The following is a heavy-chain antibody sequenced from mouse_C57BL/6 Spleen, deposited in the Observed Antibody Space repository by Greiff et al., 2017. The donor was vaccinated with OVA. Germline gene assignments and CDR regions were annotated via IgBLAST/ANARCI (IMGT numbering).Heavy chain of an antibody. J-gene: IGHJ4*01. V-gene: IGHV1-76*01. D-gene: IGHD1-1*02. Sequence: QVQLQQSGAELVRPGASVKLSCKASGYTFTDYYINWVKQRPGQGLEWIARIYPGSGNTYYNEKFKGKATLTAEKSSSTAYMQLSSLTSEDSAVYFCAREELFYAMDYGGQGTSVPVSS. CDR1: GYTFTDYY. CDR3: AREELFYAMDY. CDR2: IYPGSGNT.